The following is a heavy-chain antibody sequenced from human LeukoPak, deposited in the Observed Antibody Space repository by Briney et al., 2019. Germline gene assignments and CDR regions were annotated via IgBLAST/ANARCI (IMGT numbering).Heavy chain of an antibody. V-gene: IGHV4-30-2*01. CDR3: ARGYSDYPYFFDY. D-gene: IGHD5-12*01. CDR1: GGSISSGTYS. J-gene: IGHJ4*02. CDR2: IFHSGNT. Sequence: SQTLSLTCAISGGSISSGTYSWNWIRQPPGKGLEWIGYIFHSGNTYYNPSLKSRVTISVDRSKTQFSLKLSSVTAADTAVYYCARGYSDYPYFFDYWGQGSLVTVSS.